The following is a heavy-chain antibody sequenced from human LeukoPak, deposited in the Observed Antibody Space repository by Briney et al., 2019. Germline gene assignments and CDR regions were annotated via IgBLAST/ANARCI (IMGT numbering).Heavy chain of an antibody. CDR1: GGSISSYY. V-gene: IGHV4-59*08. Sequence: SETLSLTCTVSGGSISSYYWSWIRQPPGKGLEWIGYIYYSGSTNYNPSLKSRVTISVDTSKNQFSLKLSSVTAADTVVYYCARHRAPHTIFGVVIQSPYYGMDVWGQGTTVTVSS. CDR3: ARHRAPHTIFGVVIQSPYYGMDV. CDR2: IYYSGST. J-gene: IGHJ6*02. D-gene: IGHD3-3*01.